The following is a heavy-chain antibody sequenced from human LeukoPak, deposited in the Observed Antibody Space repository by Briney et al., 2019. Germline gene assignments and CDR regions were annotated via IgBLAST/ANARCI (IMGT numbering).Heavy chain of an antibody. CDR2: IWYDGSSK. V-gene: IGHV3-33*01. CDR3: ARDSIVGATTGAFDI. D-gene: IGHD1-26*01. Sequence: GGSLRLSCAASGFTFSSCGMHWVRQAPGKGLEWVAVIWYDGSSKYYADSVKGRLTISRDISKNTLYLQMNSLRAEDTAFYYCARDSIVGATTGAFDIWGQGTMVTVSS. CDR1: GFTFSSCG. J-gene: IGHJ3*02.